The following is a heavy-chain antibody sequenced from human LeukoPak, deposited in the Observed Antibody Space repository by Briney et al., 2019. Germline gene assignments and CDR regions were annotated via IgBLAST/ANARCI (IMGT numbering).Heavy chain of an antibody. CDR3: ARGRVGAATLDY. J-gene: IGHJ4*02. CDR2: IYYSGST. CDR1: GGSISSGGYY. D-gene: IGHD2-15*01. V-gene: IGHV4-31*03. Sequence: PSETLSLTCTVSGGSISSGGYYWSWIRQHPGKGLEWIGYIYYSGSTYYNPSLKSRVTISVDTSKNQFSLKLSSVTAADTAVYYCARGRVGAATLDYWGQGTLVTVSS.